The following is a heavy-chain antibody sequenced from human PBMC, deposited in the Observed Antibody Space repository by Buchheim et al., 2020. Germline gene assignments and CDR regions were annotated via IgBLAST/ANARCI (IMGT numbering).Heavy chain of an antibody. Sequence: QVQLQESGPGLLKPSETLSLTCTVSGGSISTTTYYWDWIRQSPGKGLEWIGNVHYTGTTYYNPSLKSRVTMSVDPPKNQFSLKLISVTAADTALYYCARHSDAYNFFDYWGQGTL. CDR2: VHYTGTT. CDR3: ARHSDAYNFFDY. V-gene: IGHV4-39*01. D-gene: IGHD5-24*01. J-gene: IGHJ4*02. CDR1: GGSISTTTYY.